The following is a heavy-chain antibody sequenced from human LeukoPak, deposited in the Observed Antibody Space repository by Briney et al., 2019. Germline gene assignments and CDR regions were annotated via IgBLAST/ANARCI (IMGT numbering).Heavy chain of an antibody. CDR1: GFAFSFYG. Sequence: GGSLRLSCAASGFAFSFYGMSWVRQAPGKGLEWVSAISSTGGSTYYADSVKGRCTISRDNSKNTLYLQMDSLRVEDMPVYYCARDAIGITTYDSYFDNWGQGTLVTVSS. D-gene: IGHD3-22*01. J-gene: IGHJ4*02. CDR3: ARDAIGITTYDSYFDN. CDR2: ISSTGGST. V-gene: IGHV3-23*01.